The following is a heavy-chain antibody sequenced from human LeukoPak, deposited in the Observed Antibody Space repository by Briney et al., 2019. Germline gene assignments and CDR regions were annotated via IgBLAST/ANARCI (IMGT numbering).Heavy chain of an antibody. D-gene: IGHD6-19*01. CDR1: GGSFSGYY. V-gene: IGHV4-34*01. Sequence: SETLSLTCAVYGGSFSGYYWSWIRQPPGKGLEWIGEINHSGSTNYNPSLKSRVTISVDTSKNQFSLKLSSVTAEDTAVYYCASTTSGWYRENEGMDVWGQGTTVTVSS. CDR3: ASTTSGWYRENEGMDV. J-gene: IGHJ6*02. CDR2: INHSGST.